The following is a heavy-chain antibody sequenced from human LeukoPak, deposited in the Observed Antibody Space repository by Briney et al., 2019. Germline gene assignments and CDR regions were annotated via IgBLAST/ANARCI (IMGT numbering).Heavy chain of an antibody. V-gene: IGHV3-30*02. CDR3: AKGYRNHLLILLDS. Sequence: GGSLRLSCAASGFTFSSSDMHWVRQAPGKGLEWVAFIRYDGNNKYYAGSVKGRLTITRDNSKNTLYLQMNSLRAADTAVYYCAKGYRNHLLILLDSWGQGTLVTVSS. CDR2: IRYDGNNK. D-gene: IGHD3-16*01. J-gene: IGHJ5*01. CDR1: GFTFSSSD.